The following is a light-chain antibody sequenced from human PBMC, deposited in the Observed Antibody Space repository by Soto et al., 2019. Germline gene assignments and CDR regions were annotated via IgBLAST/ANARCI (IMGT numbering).Light chain of an antibody. V-gene: IGKV3-11*01. J-gene: IGKJ1*01. Sequence: EIVLTQSPGTLSLSPGERATLSCRSSQSVRSYLAWYQQKPGQAPRLLIYDASTRATGISARFSGSGSGTYFTLTISSLEPEDFAVYYCQQRSNWPVTFGQGTKVEVK. CDR3: QQRSNWPVT. CDR1: QSVRSY. CDR2: DAS.